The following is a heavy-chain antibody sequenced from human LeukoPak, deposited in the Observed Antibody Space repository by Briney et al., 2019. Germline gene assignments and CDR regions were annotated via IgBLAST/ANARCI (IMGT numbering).Heavy chain of an antibody. V-gene: IGHV4-34*01. D-gene: IGHD4-17*01. CDR1: GGSFSGYY. CDR3: ARVMWDSRGYGDELWFDY. CDR2: INHSGST. Sequence: SETLSLTCAVYGGSFSGYYWSWIRQPPGKGLEWIGEINHSGSTNYNPSLKSRVTMSVDTSKNQFSLKLSSVTAADTAVYYCARVMWDSRGYGDELWFDYWGQGTLVTVSS. J-gene: IGHJ4*02.